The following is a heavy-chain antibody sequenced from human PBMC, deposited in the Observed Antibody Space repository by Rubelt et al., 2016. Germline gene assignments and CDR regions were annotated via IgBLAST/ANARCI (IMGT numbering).Heavy chain of an antibody. Sequence: QVQLQQWGAGLLKPSETLSLTCAVYGGSFSGYYWRWIRQPPGKGLEWIGEINHSGSTNYNPSLKSRVTISVDTSKNQFSLKLSSVTAEDTAVYYCARGGMGGSTGYFDYWGQGTLVTVSS. J-gene: IGHJ4*02. D-gene: IGHD1-26*01. CDR2: INHSGST. CDR3: ARGGMGGSTGYFDY. CDR1: GGSFSGYY. V-gene: IGHV4-34*01.